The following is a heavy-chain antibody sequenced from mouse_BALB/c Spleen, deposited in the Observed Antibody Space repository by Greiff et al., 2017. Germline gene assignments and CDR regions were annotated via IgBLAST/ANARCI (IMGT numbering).Heavy chain of an antibody. D-gene: IGHD1-1*02. V-gene: IGHV1-14*01. CDR1: GYTFTSYV. J-gene: IGHJ3*01. Sequence: EVQLQQSGPELVKPGASVKMSCKASGYTFTSYVMHWVKQKPGQGLEWIGYINPYNDGTKYNEKFKGKATLTSDKSSSTAYMELSSLTSEDSAVYYCAGGPNQAWFAYWGQGTLVTVSA. CDR2: INPYNDGT. CDR3: AGGPNQAWFAY.